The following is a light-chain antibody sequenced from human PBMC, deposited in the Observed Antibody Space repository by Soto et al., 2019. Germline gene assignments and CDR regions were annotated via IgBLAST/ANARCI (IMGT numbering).Light chain of an antibody. J-gene: IGKJ1*01. CDR3: QQANSYPWP. CDR2: GSS. Sequence: DIQITQTPASVSSSVLDSFTITCGASQGVSDWVAWYQQKPGEAPKLLIYGSSSLLSGVPSRFSGTRSGTDFTLTISSLQPEDFATYYCQQANSYPWPFGQGTKVDIK. V-gene: IGKV1-12*01. CDR1: QGVSDW.